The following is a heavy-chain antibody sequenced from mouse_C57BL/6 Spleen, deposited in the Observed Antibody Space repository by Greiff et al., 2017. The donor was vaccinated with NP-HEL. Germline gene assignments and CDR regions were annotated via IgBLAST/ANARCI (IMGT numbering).Heavy chain of an antibody. CDR1: GYTFTSYW. V-gene: IGHV1-69*01. J-gene: IGHJ4*01. Sequence: QVQLKEPGAELVMPGASVKLSCKASGYTFTSYWMHWVKQRPGQGLEWIGEIDPSDSYTNYNQKFKGKSTLTVDKSSSTAYMQLSSLTSEDSAVYYCARREGSTMITTGAMDYWGQGTSVTVSS. CDR3: ARREGSTMITTGAMDY. CDR2: IDPSDSYT. D-gene: IGHD2-4*01.